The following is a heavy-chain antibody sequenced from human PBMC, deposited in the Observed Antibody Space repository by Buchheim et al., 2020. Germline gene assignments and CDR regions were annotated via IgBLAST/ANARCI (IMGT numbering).Heavy chain of an antibody. V-gene: IGHV3-33*01. Sequence: QVQLVESGGGVVQPGRSLRLSCAASGFTFSSYGMHWVRQAPGKGLEWVAVIWYDGSNKYYADSVKGRFTISRDNSKNTLYLQMNSLRAEDTAVYYCARDREGGPSCWYFDLWGRGTL. D-gene: IGHD3-10*01. CDR1: GFTFSSYG. CDR2: IWYDGSNK. J-gene: IGHJ2*01. CDR3: ARDREGGPSCWYFDL.